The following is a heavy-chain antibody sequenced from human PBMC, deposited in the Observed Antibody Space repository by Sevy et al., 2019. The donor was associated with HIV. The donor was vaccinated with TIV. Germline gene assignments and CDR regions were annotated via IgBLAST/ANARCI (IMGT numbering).Heavy chain of an antibody. Sequence: GGSLRLSCEASGFTVSSNYMSWVRQAPGKGLEWVSVIYSGGSTYYADSVKGRFTISRENSKNTLYLQMNSLGAEDTAVYYCARGEMAMDWGQGTLVTVSS. D-gene: IGHD5-18*01. V-gene: IGHV3-53*01. CDR1: GFTVSSNY. CDR2: IYSGGST. CDR3: ARGEMAMD. J-gene: IGHJ1*01.